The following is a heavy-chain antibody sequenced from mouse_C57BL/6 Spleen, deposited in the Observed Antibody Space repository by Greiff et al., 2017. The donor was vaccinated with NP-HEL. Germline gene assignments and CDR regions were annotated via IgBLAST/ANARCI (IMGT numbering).Heavy chain of an antibody. J-gene: IGHJ1*03. V-gene: IGHV1-82*01. Sequence: VQLQQSGPELVKPGASVKISCKASGYAFSSSWMNWVKQRPGKGLEWIGRIYPGDGDTNYNGKFKGKATLTADKSSSTAYMQLSSLTSEDSAVLFCARSSTTVVPYWYFDVWGTGTTVTVSS. CDR3: ARSSTTVVPYWYFDV. D-gene: IGHD1-1*01. CDR2: IYPGDGDT. CDR1: GYAFSSSW.